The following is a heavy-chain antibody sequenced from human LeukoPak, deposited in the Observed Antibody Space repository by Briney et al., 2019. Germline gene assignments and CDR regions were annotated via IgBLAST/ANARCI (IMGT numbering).Heavy chain of an antibody. J-gene: IGHJ4*02. CDR2: ISYDGSNK. CDR1: GFTFSSYA. CDR3: ARVPRPMYSSGWYPDY. Sequence: RTGGSLRLSCAASGFTFSSYAMPWVRQAPGKGLEWVAVISYDGSNKYYADSVKGRFTISGDNSKNTLYLQMNSLRAEDTAVYYCARVPRPMYSSGWYPDYWGQGTLVTVSS. D-gene: IGHD6-19*01. V-gene: IGHV3-30-3*01.